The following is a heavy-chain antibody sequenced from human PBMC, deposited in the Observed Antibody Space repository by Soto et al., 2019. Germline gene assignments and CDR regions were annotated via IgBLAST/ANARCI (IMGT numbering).Heavy chain of an antibody. Sequence: SETLSLTCAVYGGSFSGYYWSWIRQPPGKGLEWIGEINHSGSTNYNPSLKSRVTISVDTSKNQFSLKLSSVTAADTAVYYCARGIDSGSYVGGYYFDYWGQGTLVTVSS. CDR2: INHSGST. CDR1: GGSFSGYY. CDR3: ARGIDSGSYVGGYYFDY. J-gene: IGHJ4*02. V-gene: IGHV4-34*01. D-gene: IGHD1-26*01.